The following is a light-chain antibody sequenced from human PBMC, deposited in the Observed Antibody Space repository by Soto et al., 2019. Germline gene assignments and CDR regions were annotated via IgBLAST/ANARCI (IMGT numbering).Light chain of an antibody. Sequence: DIQMTQSPSSLSASVGDRVTITCRASQGIRIDLGCFQQRPGKAPKRLIYGASSLQSGVPSRFSGSGSGTEFTLTINNLQPEDFATYYCLQHNSFPRTFGQGTKVDIK. CDR1: QGIRID. J-gene: IGKJ1*01. V-gene: IGKV1-17*02. CDR3: LQHNSFPRT. CDR2: GAS.